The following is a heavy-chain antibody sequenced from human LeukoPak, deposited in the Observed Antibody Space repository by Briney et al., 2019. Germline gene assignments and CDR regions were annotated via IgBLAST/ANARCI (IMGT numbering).Heavy chain of an antibody. V-gene: IGHV3-21*01. CDR1: GFTFSRYS. J-gene: IGHJ4*02. Sequence: GGSLRLSCAASGFTFSRYSMNWVRQAPGKGLEWVSSISISSNYTYYPDSLKGRFTISRDNAKNSLYLQMNSLRAEDTAVYYCARGPPISGNFWRGKNHPPDYWGQGTLVTVSS. D-gene: IGHD3-3*01. CDR3: ARGPPISGNFWRGKNHPPDY. CDR2: ISISSNYT.